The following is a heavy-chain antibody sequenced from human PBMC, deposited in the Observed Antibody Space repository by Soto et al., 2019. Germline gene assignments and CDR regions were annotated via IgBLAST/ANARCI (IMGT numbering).Heavy chain of an antibody. J-gene: IGHJ5*02. V-gene: IGHV1-69*08. CDR1: GGTFSSYT. CDR2: IIPILGIA. CDR3: AREGSYYGSGNDFWFDP. Sequence: QVQLVQSGAEVKKPGSSVKVSCKASGGTFSSYTISWVRQAPGQGLEWMGRIIPILGIANYAQKFQGRVKITADKSTSTAYMELSSLRSEDTAVYYCAREGSYYGSGNDFWFDPWGQGTLVIVSS. D-gene: IGHD3-10*01.